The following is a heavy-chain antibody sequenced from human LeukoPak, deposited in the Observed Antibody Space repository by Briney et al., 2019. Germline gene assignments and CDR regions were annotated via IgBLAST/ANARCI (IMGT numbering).Heavy chain of an antibody. V-gene: IGHV3-53*01. CDR3: AREGWEAVGHYFDH. D-gene: IGHD1-26*01. CDR1: KFPVSSNY. Sequence: PGGSLRLSCAASKFPVSSNYMSWVRQAPGKGLEWVSVIHSDGSSYYADSVKGRFTISRDISKNTVYLQVNSLRAEDTAVYYCAREGWEAVGHYFDHWGQGTLVTVSS. CDR2: IHSDGSS. J-gene: IGHJ4*02.